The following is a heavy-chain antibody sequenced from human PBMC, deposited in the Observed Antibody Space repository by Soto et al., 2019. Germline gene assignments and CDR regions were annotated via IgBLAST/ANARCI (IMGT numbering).Heavy chain of an antibody. V-gene: IGHV3-30-3*01. CDR2: MSPGGNSQ. J-gene: IGHJ4*02. D-gene: IGHD3-22*01. Sequence: AGGSLRLSCAAPGFNFNIHALHWIRQAPGEGLEWVAVMSPGGNSQYYADSVKGRFTISRDTSKSTLYLQMTSLRPEDTAVYYCASGAAFYYDTSRYWGKGTLVTVSS. CDR1: GFNFNIHA. CDR3: ASGAAFYYDTSRY.